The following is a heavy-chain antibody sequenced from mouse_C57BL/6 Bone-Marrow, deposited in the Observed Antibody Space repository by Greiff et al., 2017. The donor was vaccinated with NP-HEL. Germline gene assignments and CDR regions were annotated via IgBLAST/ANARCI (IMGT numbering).Heavy chain of an antibody. J-gene: IGHJ4*01. CDR2: IHPSDSDT. D-gene: IGHD2-4*01. Sequence: VQLQQPGAELVKPGASVKVSCKASGYTFTSYWMHWVKQRPGQGLEWIGGIHPSDSDTNYNQKFKGKATLTVDKSSSTAYMQLSSLTSEDSAVYYCAIFFYYDYDEGYAMDYWGQGTSVTVSS. CDR3: AIFFYYDYDEGYAMDY. V-gene: IGHV1-74*01. CDR1: GYTFTSYW.